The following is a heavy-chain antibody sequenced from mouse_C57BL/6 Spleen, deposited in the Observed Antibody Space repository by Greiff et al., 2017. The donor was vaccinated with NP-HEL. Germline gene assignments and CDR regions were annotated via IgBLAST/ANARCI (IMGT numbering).Heavy chain of an antibody. V-gene: IGHV3-6*01. Sequence: EVQLQESGPGLVKPSQSLSLTCSVTGYSITSGYYWNWIRQFPGNKLEWMGYISYDGSNNYNPSLKNRISITRDTSKNQFFLKLNSVTTEDTATYYCARDPPTYAMDYWGQGTSVTVSS. CDR3: ARDPPTYAMDY. J-gene: IGHJ4*01. CDR2: ISYDGSN. CDR1: GYSITSGYY.